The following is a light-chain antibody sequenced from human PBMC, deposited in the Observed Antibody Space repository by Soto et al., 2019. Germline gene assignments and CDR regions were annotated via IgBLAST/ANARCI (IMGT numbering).Light chain of an antibody. J-gene: IGKJ2*01. V-gene: IGKV1-39*01. CDR1: HSISSY. CDR2: AAS. CDR3: PQSYSTLGT. Sequence: DIQMTQSPSSLSASIGDRVTITCRASHSISSYLSWYQQKPGKAPKLLIYAASSLQSGVPSRFNGSGSGTDFTLTINNLQPEDFATYYCPQSYSTLGTFGLVTK.